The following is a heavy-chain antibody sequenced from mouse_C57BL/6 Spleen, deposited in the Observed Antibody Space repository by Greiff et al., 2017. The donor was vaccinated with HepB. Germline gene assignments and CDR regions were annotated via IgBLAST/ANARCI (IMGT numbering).Heavy chain of an antibody. V-gene: IGHV5-4*01. Sequence: EVQRVESGGGLVKPGGSLKLSCAASGFTFSSYAMSWVRQTPEKRLEWVATISDGGSYTYYPDNVKGRFTISRDNAKNNLYMQMSHLKSEDTAMYYCAIEDGSRFAYWGQGTLVTVSA. J-gene: IGHJ3*01. CDR3: AIEDGSRFAY. D-gene: IGHD1-1*01. CDR1: GFTFSSYA. CDR2: ISDGGSYT.